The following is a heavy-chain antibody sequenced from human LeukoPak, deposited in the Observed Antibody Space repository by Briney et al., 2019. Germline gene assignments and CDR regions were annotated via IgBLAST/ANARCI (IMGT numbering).Heavy chain of an antibody. Sequence: SETLSLTCTVSGGSISSYYWSWIRQPPGKGLEWIGYIYYSGSTNYNPSLKSRVTISVDTSKNQFSLKLSSVTAADTAVYYCAREFYGSGTNWFDPWGQGTLVTVSS. J-gene: IGHJ5*02. V-gene: IGHV4-59*01. D-gene: IGHD3-10*01. CDR3: AREFYGSGTNWFDP. CDR2: IYYSGST. CDR1: GGSISSYY.